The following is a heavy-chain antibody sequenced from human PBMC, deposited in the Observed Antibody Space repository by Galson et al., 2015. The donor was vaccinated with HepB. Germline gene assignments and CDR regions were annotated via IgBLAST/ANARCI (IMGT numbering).Heavy chain of an antibody. V-gene: IGHV1-46*01. CDR1: GYTFTSYY. J-gene: IGHJ3*01. CDR3: ASSQYAVTSAFDV. D-gene: IGHD4-17*01. CDR2: INPSGGST. Sequence: SVKVSCKASGYTFTSYYRHWVRQAPGQGLEWMGIINPSGGSTSYAQKFQGRLTVTSDTSVNQVVLTMTNLNPGDTATYYCASSQYAVTSAFDVWGPGTMVTVSS.